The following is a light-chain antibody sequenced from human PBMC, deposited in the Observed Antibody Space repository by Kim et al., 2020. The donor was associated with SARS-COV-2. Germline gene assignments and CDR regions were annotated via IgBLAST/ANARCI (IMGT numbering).Light chain of an antibody. CDR3: VSYTSSIPLV. CDR2: DVT. CDR1: SSDVGNYNY. J-gene: IGLJ2*01. V-gene: IGLV2-14*03. Sequence: GQSITLSCTGTSSDVGNYNYVSWYQQHPGKAPKLIIYDVTNRPAGVSDRFSGSKSGNMTSRTISGLQSVDEADYDCVSYTSSIPLVFGGGTQLTVL.